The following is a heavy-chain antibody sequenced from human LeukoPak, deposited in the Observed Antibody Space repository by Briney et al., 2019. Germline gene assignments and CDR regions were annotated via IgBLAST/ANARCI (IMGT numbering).Heavy chain of an antibody. CDR2: INPSRGST. V-gene: IGHV1-46*01. CDR3: ARTPLAGTGYFDY. J-gene: IGHJ4*02. Sequence: VSVKLSCTASQYAFTNYYIHWARQAPGQGLEWMGIINPSRGSTAYAQMFQGRLTMTRDTSTSTVYMELSSLRSEDTAVYYCARTPLAGTGYFDYWGQGTLVTVSS. CDR1: QYAFTNYY. D-gene: IGHD6-19*01.